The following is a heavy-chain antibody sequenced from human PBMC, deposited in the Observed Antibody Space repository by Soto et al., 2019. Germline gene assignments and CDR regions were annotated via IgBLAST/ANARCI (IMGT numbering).Heavy chain of an antibody. CDR1: GGSINSGGFY. CDR2: IYYSGST. CDR3: ARDSGGGSPYFDY. D-gene: IGHD2-15*01. Sequence: PSETLSLTCTVSGGSINSGGFYWSWIRQHPGKGLEWIGYIYYSGSTYYNPSLKSRVTISVDTSKNQFSLKLSSVTAADTAVYYGARDSGGGSPYFDYWGQGTLVTFSS. J-gene: IGHJ4*02. V-gene: IGHV4-31*03.